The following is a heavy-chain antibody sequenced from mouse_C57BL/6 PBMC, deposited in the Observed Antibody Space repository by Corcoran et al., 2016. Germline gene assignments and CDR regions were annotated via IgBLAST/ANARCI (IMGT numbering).Heavy chain of an antibody. D-gene: IGHD1-1*01. V-gene: IGHV1-18*01. CDR2: INPNNGGT. J-gene: IGHJ3*01. Sequence: EVQLQQSGPELVKPGASVKIPCKASGYTFTDYNMDWVKQSHGKSLEWIGDINPNNGGTIYNQKFKGKATLTVDKSSSTAYMELRSLTSEDTAVYYCARGEYYGSSYPFAYWGQGSLVTVSA. CDR1: GYTFTDYN. CDR3: ARGEYYGSSYPFAY.